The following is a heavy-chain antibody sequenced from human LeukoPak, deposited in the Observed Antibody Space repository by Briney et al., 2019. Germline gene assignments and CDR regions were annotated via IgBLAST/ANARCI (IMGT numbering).Heavy chain of an antibody. CDR2: ISSSGSTI. D-gene: IGHD3-22*01. Sequence: PGRSLRLSCAASGFTFSSHGMNWVRQAPGKGLEWVSYISSSGSTIYYADSVKGRFTISRDNAKNSLYLQMNSLRAEDTAVYYCARGPGYYYYDSSGYLGYFDYWGQGTLVTVSS. CDR1: GFTFSSHG. CDR3: ARGPGYYYYDSSGYLGYFDY. J-gene: IGHJ4*02. V-gene: IGHV3-48*04.